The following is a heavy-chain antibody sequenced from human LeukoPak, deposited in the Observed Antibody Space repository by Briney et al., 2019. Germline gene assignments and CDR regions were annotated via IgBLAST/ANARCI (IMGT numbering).Heavy chain of an antibody. Sequence: PSETLSLTCTVSGGSISRYYWSWLRQPPGKGLEWFGYIYYSGSTNYNPSLKSRVTISVDTSKNQFSLKLSSVTAADTAVYYCARTNYGGNPYYFDYWGQGTLVTVSS. CDR2: IYYSGST. CDR1: GGSISRYY. CDR3: ARTNYGGNPYYFDY. V-gene: IGHV4-59*01. D-gene: IGHD4-23*01. J-gene: IGHJ4*02.